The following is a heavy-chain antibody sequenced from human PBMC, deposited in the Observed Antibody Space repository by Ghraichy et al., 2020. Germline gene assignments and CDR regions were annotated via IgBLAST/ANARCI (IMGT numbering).Heavy chain of an antibody. CDR1: GFTFSSYA. CDR3: AKEPSSVTRYYFDY. D-gene: IGHD2-15*01. CDR2: ISGSGGST. Sequence: LSLTCAASGFTFSSYAMSWVRQAPGKGLEWVSAISGSGGSTYYADSVKGRFTISRDNSKNTLYLQMNSLIAEDTAVYYCAKEPSSVTRYYFDYWGQGTLVTVSS. J-gene: IGHJ4*02. V-gene: IGHV3-23*01.